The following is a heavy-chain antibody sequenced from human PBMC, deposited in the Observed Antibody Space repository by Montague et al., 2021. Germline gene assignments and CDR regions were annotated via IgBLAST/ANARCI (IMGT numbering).Heavy chain of an antibody. J-gene: IGHJ4*02. CDR2: IYDSGTT. Sequence: SETLSLTCTVTGGSISEFYWSWIRQSPEMGLEWIGYIYDSGTTNHNPSLKSRVTISADTSMNQFSLNLRSVTAADTAVYFCARRLGIRAPFDYWGQGTLVTVSS. V-gene: IGHV4-59*08. CDR1: GGSISEFY. CDR3: ARRLGIRAPFDY. D-gene: IGHD7-27*01.